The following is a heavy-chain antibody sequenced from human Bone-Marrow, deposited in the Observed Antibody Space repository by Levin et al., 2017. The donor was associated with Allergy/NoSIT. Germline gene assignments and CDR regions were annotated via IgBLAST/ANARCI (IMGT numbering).Heavy chain of an antibody. J-gene: IGHJ4*02. CDR2: MYFSGKT. D-gene: IGHD2-15*01. CDR3: AIQDSVVVPGYFAY. V-gene: IGHV4-39*01. CDR1: GGDINNNNYY. Sequence: SQTLSLTCTVSGGDINNNNYYWAWIRQPPGKGLEWIGSMYFSGKTYYKPSLKSRITISVDTSKNQFSLKVTSVTAAETALYYCAIQDSVVVPGYFAYWGQGTLVSVSS.